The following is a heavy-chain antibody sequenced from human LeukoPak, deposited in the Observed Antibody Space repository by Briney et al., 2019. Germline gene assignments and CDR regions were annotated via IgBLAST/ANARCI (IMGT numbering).Heavy chain of an antibody. J-gene: IGHJ4*02. Sequence: PSETLSLTCTVSGGSISSSSYYWGWIRQPPGKGLEWIGSIYYSGSTYYNPSLKSRVTISVDTSKNQFSLKLSSVTAADTAVYYCARQGSYSGYFYYFDYWGQGTLVTVSS. V-gene: IGHV4-39*01. CDR2: IYYSGST. D-gene: IGHD5-12*01. CDR1: GGSISSSSYY. CDR3: ARQGSYSGYFYYFDY.